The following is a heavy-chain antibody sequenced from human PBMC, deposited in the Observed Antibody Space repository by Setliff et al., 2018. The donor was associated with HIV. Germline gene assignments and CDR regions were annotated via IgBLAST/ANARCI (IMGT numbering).Heavy chain of an antibody. J-gene: IGHJ3*02. V-gene: IGHV4-4*07. CDR3: ARAGRHDNDIYFDI. CDR1: GGSNLNYV. D-gene: IGHD3-22*01. Sequence: PSETLSLTCSVSGGSNLNYVWSWVRQPAGKGPEWIGRLFSAGTGATYNPSLKSRVTMSIDNDKNQIHLKLKSVAAADTAVYYCARAGRHDNDIYFDIWGPGKMVTVSS. CDR2: LFSAGTGA.